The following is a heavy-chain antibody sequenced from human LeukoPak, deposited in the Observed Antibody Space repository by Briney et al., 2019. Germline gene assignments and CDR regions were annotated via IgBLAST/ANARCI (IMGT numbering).Heavy chain of an antibody. V-gene: IGHV1-46*01. CDR3: AEDILPGYIAVAGFDY. J-gene: IGHJ4*02. D-gene: IGHD6-19*01. CDR1: GYTLTSYY. Sequence: ASVKVSCKASGYTLTSYYMHWVRQAPGQGLEWMGIINPSGGSTSYAQKFQGRVTMTRDTSTSTVYMELSSLRSEDTAVYYCAEDILPGYIAVAGFDYWGQGTLVTVSS. CDR2: INPSGGST.